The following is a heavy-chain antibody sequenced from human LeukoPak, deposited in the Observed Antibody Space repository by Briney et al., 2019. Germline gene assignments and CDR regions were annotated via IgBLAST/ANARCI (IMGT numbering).Heavy chain of an antibody. CDR2: ISYDGSNK. CDR3: ARADIAVTPFDY. D-gene: IGHD6-19*01. Sequence: GGSLRLSCAASGFTFSSYGMHWVRQAPGKGLEWVAVISYDGSNKYYADSVKGRFTISRDNSKNTLYLQMNSLRAEDTAVYYCARADIAVTPFDYWGQGTLVTVSS. J-gene: IGHJ4*02. V-gene: IGHV3-30*03. CDR1: GFTFSSYG.